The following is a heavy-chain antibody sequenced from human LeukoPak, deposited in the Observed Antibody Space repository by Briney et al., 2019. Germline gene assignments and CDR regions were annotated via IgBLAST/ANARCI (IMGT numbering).Heavy chain of an antibody. J-gene: IGHJ4*02. CDR3: ARPGGYNAIHYYFDY. CDR2: IYPHDSDT. V-gene: IGHV5-51*01. D-gene: IGHD5-24*01. CDR1: GYSFTSYW. Sequence: GESLKISCKGSGYSFTSYWIGWVRRMPGKGLEWMGIIYPHDSDTRYSPSFQGQVTISADKSISTAYLQWSSLKASDTAMYYCARPGGYNAIHYYFDYWGQGTLVTVSS.